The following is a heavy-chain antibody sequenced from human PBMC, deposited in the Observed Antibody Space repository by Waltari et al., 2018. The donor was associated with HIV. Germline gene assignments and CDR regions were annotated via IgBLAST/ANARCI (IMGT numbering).Heavy chain of an antibody. CDR2: MNCGTTGT. D-gene: IGHD3-22*01. J-gene: IGHJ4*02. V-gene: IGHV3-23*01. CDR1: GFIFSSYA. Sequence: EVQLSESGGDLQQPGGSLRLTCAGSGFIFSSYAMSWVRQAPGRGLEWVSSMNCGTTGTFNACSVKGRFTISRDSSKNTLDLQRNSLRAEDTAVYYCAKDRSYDSSGYFDYWGEGTLVTVSS. CDR3: AKDRSYDSSGYFDY.